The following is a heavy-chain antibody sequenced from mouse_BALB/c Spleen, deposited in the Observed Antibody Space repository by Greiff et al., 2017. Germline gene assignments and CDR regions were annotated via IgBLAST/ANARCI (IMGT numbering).Heavy chain of an antibody. D-gene: IGHD6-1*01. Sequence: EVQRVESGGGLVHPSGSLKLSCAASGFTFNTYAMNWVRQAPGKGLEWVARIRSKSNNYATYYADSVKDRFTISRDDSQSMLYLQMNNLKTEDTAMYYCGRRSGDYWGQGTTLTVSS. CDR2: IRSKSNNYAT. V-gene: IGHV10-1*02. J-gene: IGHJ2*01. CDR1: GFTFNTYA. CDR3: GRRSGDY.